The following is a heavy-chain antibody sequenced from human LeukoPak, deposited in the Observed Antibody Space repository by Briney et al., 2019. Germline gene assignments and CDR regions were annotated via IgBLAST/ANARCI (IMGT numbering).Heavy chain of an antibody. D-gene: IGHD2-2*02. CDR1: GGSISSYY. CDR3: ARGVGYCSSTSCYTPYYYYMDV. CDR2: NYYSGST. J-gene: IGHJ6*03. Sequence: SETLSLTCTVSGGSISSYYWSWIRQPPGKGLEWIGYNYYSGSTNYNPPLKSRVTISVDTFKNQFSMKMSSVTAADTAVYYCARGVGYCSSTSCYTPYYYYMDVWGKGTTVTVSS. V-gene: IGHV4-59*01.